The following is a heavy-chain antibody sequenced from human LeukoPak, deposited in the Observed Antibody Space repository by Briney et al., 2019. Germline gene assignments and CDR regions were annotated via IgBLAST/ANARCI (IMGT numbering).Heavy chain of an antibody. Sequence: PGGSLRLSCAASGFTFSSYAMSWVRQAPGKGLEWVSAISGSGGSTYYADSVKGRFTISRDNSKNTLYLQMNSLRAEDTAVYYCAKDLEDIVVVVAASPLDYWGQGTLVTVSS. J-gene: IGHJ4*02. D-gene: IGHD2-15*01. CDR2: ISGSGGST. CDR1: GFTFSSYA. CDR3: AKDLEDIVVVVAASPLDY. V-gene: IGHV3-23*01.